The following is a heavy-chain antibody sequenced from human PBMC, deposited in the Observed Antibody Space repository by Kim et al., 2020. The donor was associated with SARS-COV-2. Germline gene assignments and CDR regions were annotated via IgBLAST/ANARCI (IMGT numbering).Heavy chain of an antibody. D-gene: IGHD3-22*01. CDR3: ARDPAYYDSSFDAFDI. V-gene: IGHV4-4*07. J-gene: IGHJ3*02. Sequence: SLKSRVTMSVDTSKNQFSLKLSSVTAADTAVYYCARDPAYYDSSFDAFDIWGQGTMVTVSS.